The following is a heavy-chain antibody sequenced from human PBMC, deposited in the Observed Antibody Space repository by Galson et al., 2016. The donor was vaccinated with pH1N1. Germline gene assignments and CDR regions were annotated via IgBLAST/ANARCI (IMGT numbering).Heavy chain of an antibody. CDR2: FGAGHDI. J-gene: IGHJ4*02. V-gene: IGHV3-48*01. CDR3: VRDNWGLDY. CDR1: GFTFSDYS. D-gene: IGHD7-27*01. Sequence: SLRLSCAASGFTFSDYSMNWVRQAPGKGLEWLSYFGAGHDIYYADSVKGRFTISRDNARNSLYLQMNSLRAEATAVYYCVRDNWGLDYWGQGTLVTVSS.